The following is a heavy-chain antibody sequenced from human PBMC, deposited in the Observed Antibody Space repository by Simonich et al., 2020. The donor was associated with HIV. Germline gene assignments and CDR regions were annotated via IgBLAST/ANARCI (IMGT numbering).Heavy chain of an antibody. D-gene: IGHD3-10*01. V-gene: IGHV1-69*13. CDR1: GGTFSSHV. CDR3: ARDHEYSNGSGYYFDY. Sequence: QVQLVQSGAEVKKPGSSVKVSCNASGGTFSSHVISWVRQAPGQGLEWMGGIIHVFGTPNYAQKFQDRVTITADGSTSTVYMELSSLRSEDTAVYYCARDHEYSNGSGYYFDYWGQGTLVTVSS. J-gene: IGHJ4*02. CDR2: IIHVFGTP.